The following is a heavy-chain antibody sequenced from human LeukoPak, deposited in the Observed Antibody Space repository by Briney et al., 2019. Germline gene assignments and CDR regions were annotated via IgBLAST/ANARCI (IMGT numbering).Heavy chain of an antibody. CDR3: AKDADISVELVVITSFDP. V-gene: IGHV3-23*01. Sequence: GGSLRLSCAASRFTFSTYGMNWVRQTPGKGLEWVSAISGGGNRAYHADSVKGRFTISRDNSKNMLYLQMNSLRAEDTALYYCAKDADISVELVVITSFDPWGQGTLVTVSS. CDR2: ISGGGNRA. CDR1: RFTFSTYG. J-gene: IGHJ5*02. D-gene: IGHD3-22*01.